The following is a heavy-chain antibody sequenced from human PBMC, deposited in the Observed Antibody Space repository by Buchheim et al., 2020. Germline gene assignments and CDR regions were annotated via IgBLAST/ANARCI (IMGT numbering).Heavy chain of an antibody. Sequence: QVQLQESGPGLVKPSETLSLTCTVSGGSISSYYWSWIRQPPGKGLEWIGYIYHSGSTNYNPSLTRRVAISVDTSTNKFTLKLSSVTAADTAVYYCARLYYDSSGTFDYWGQGTL. J-gene: IGHJ4*02. V-gene: IGHV4-59*08. D-gene: IGHD3-22*01. CDR3: ARLYYDSSGTFDY. CDR1: GGSISSYY. CDR2: IYHSGST.